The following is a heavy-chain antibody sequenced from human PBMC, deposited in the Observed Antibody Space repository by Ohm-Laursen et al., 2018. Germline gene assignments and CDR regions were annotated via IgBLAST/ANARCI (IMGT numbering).Heavy chain of an antibody. V-gene: IGHV4-38-2*01. CDR3: AGAPNLYYFDY. D-gene: IGHD1-26*01. Sequence: TLSLTCGVSGYSISTGYYWGWIRQPPGKGLEWIGSIYHSGGTYYNPSLESRVTISADTSKNQFSLRLTSVTAADTAVYHCAGAPNLYYFDYWGQGTLVTVSS. CDR1: GYSISTGYY. J-gene: IGHJ4*02. CDR2: IYHSGGT.